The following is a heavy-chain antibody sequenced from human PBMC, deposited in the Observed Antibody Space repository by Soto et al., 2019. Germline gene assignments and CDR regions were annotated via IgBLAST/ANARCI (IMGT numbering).Heavy chain of an antibody. CDR3: ARDQGYSHY. CDR1: GFTFSTPT. Sequence: GGSLRLSCAASGFTFSTPTMHWVRQAPGKGLEWLSLMSHDGNIKFYADSVKGRFTISRDNSENTLYLQMNSLRAEDTAVYYCARDQGYSHYWGQGT. CDR2: MSHDGNIK. D-gene: IGHD5-18*01. J-gene: IGHJ4*02. V-gene: IGHV3-30*14.